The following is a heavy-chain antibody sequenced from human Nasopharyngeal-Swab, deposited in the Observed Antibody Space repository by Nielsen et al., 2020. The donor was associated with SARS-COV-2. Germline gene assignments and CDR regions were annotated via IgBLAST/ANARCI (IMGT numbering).Heavy chain of an antibody. CDR1: GGSISSGSIRSYY. CDR3: AREVVGGLVDS. Sequence: SETLSLTCTVSGGSISSGSIRSYYWSWIRQPPGKGLEWIGYFSYTGITNYNPYLKSRVTISVDMSKNQFSLKLSSVAAADTAVYYCAREVVGGLVDSWGQGTLVTVSS. D-gene: IGHD1-26*01. CDR2: FSYTGIT. V-gene: IGHV4-61*01. J-gene: IGHJ4*02.